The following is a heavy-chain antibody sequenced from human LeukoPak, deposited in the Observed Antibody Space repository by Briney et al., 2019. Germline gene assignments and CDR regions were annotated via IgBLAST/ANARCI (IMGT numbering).Heavy chain of an antibody. CDR1: GYTFTSYD. D-gene: IGHD6-13*01. Sequence: GASVKVSCKASGYTFTSYDVNWVRQVAGQGLEWVGWMNPSSGNTGYAQKFQGRVTITRNTSITTSYMELSSLRSEDTAVYYCARVWQQLEGNWFDPWGQGTLVTVSS. CDR2: MNPSSGNT. CDR3: ARVWQQLEGNWFDP. V-gene: IGHV1-8*03. J-gene: IGHJ5*02.